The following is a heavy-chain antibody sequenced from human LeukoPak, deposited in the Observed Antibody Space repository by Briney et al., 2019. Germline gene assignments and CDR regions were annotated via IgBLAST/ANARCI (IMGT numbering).Heavy chain of an antibody. CDR1: GFTFSSYG. V-gene: IGHV3-30*18. J-gene: IGHJ4*01. D-gene: IGHD6-13*01. CDR2: ISYDGSNK. Sequence: PGRSLRLSCAASGFTFSSYGMHWVRQAPGKGLEWVAVISYDGSNKYYADSVKGRFTISRDNSKNTLYLQMNSLRAEDTAVYYCAKCGPYSSKWYFNLIAYWGHGTLVTVSS. CDR3: AKCGPYSSKWYFNLIAY.